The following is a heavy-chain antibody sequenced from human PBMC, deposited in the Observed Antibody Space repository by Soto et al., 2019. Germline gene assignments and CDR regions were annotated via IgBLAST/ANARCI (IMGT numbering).Heavy chain of an antibody. CDR1: GGTVASSHW. CDR2: VYHTGDT. V-gene: IGHV4-4*02. D-gene: IGHD2-21*02. Sequence: ASETLSLTCGVSGGTVASSHWWSWVRQSPGRGLEWIGNVYHTGDTNFNPSLQSRVTFSVDKSNNQFSLRLTSVTAADTAVYFCAREIVTAGGNNYFDPWGPGTLVNVSS. CDR3: AREIVTAGGNNYFDP. J-gene: IGHJ5*02.